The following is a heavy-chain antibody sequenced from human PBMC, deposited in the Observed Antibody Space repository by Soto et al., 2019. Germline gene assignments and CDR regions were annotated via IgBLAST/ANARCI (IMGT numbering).Heavy chain of an antibody. CDR2: IIPIYGTT. Sequence: QVQLVQSVAEVKKPGSSVKVSCKASGGTFSKYAITWVRQAPGQGLECMGGIIPIYGTTNFAQKIQGRFTISADESTSTADMELSSLRSDDTAVYYCERALHLGDLFLFFDIWGQGTMVTVSS. CDR1: GGTFSKYA. J-gene: IGHJ3*02. CDR3: ERALHLGDLFLFFDI. V-gene: IGHV1-69*01. D-gene: IGHD3-16*01.